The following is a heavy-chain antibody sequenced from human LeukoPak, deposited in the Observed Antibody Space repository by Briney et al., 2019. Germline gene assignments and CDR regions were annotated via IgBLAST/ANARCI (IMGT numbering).Heavy chain of an antibody. J-gene: IGHJ4*02. CDR1: GFTFSSYG. CDR3: AKPDYGDYTLYPYFDY. D-gene: IGHD4-17*01. V-gene: IGHV3-33*06. Sequence: PGGSLRLSCAASGFTFSSYGMHWVRQAPGKGLEWVAVIWYDGSNKYYAGSVKGRFTITRDNSENTLYLQMNSLRAEDTAVYYCAKPDYGDYTLYPYFDYWGQGTLVTVSS. CDR2: IWYDGSNK.